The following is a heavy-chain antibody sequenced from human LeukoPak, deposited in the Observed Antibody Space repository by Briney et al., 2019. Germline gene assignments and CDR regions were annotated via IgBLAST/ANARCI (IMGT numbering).Heavy chain of an antibody. CDR3: AKEIYSSGGSYFDY. CDR2: LSGSGITT. Sequence: GGSLRLSCAASGFTFSNSAMSWVRQAPGKGLEWVSTLSGSGITTYYADSVKGRFTISRDNSKNTLYLQMNSLRAEDTAVYYCAKEIYSSGGSYFDYWGHGTLVTVSS. V-gene: IGHV3-23*01. CDR1: GFTFSNSA. D-gene: IGHD6-19*01. J-gene: IGHJ4*01.